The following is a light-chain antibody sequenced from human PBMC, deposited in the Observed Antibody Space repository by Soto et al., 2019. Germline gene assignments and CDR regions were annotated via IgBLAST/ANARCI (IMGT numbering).Light chain of an antibody. Sequence: QSALTQPASVSGSPGQSITISCTGTSSDVGGYNYVSWYQQHPGKAPKLMIYDVSNRPSGVSNRFSGSKSGNTASLTISGLQAEDEADYYYSSYTSSSTLVVFGGLTKHTVL. J-gene: IGLJ2*01. V-gene: IGLV2-14*01. CDR1: SSDVGGYNY. CDR2: DVS. CDR3: SSYTSSSTLVV.